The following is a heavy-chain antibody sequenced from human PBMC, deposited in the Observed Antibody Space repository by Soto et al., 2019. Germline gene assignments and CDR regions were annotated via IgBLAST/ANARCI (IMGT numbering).Heavy chain of an antibody. J-gene: IGHJ6*02. CDR2: INHSGST. CDR1: GGSFSGYY. CDR3: ARGRMVVAAKYYYYCYGMDV. V-gene: IGHV4-34*01. Sequence: QVQLQQWGAGLLKPSETLSLTCAVYGGSFSGYYWSWIRQPPGNGLEWIGEINHSGSTNYNPSLKSRVTISVDTSKNQFSLKLSSVTAADTAVYYCARGRMVVAAKYYYYCYGMDVWGQGTTVTVSS. D-gene: IGHD2-15*01.